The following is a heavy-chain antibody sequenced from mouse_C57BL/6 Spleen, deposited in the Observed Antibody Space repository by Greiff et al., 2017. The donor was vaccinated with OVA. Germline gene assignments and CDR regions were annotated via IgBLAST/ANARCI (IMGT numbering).Heavy chain of an antibody. D-gene: IGHD2-1*01. J-gene: IGHJ2*01. CDR2: ISSGGSYT. CDR3: ARRVTTVFDY. Sequence: EVKLMESGGDLVKPGGSLKLSCAASGFTFSSYGMSWVRQTPDKRLEWVATISSGGSYTYYPDSVKGRFTISRDNAKNTLYLQMSSLKSEDTAMYYWARRVTTVFDYWGQGTTLTVSS. CDR1: GFTFSSYG. V-gene: IGHV5-6*02.